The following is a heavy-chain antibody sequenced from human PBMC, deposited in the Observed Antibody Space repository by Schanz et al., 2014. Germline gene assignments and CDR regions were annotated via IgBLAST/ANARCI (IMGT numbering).Heavy chain of an antibody. CDR1: GFTLSSYA. V-gene: IGHV3-30-3*01. CDR2: ISYDGSNK. Sequence: QVQLVESGGGVVQPGRSLRLSCAAYGFTLSSYAMHWVRQAPGKGLEWVAVISYDGSNKYYADSVKGRFTISRDNSKNTLYLQMNSLRADDTAVYFCARAHGNNWYGKGLDCWGQGTQVTVSS. D-gene: IGHD1-1*01. CDR3: ARAHGNNWYGKGLDC. J-gene: IGHJ4*02.